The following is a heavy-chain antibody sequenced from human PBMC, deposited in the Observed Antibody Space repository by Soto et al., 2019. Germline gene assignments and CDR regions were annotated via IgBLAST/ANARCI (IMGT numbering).Heavy chain of an antibody. V-gene: IGHV3-30*18. CDR1: GFIFGDYG. CDR2: ITYDGSKQ. Sequence: QVQLVESGGGVVQPGTSLRLSCAASGFIFGDYGLQWVRQAPGKGLEWVALITYDGSKQYYADSVKGRFTISRDNSKNTLYLQLTSLKPEDTAIYYCAKALRSWLAMYYLEKWGQGTLVTVSS. CDR3: AKALRSWLAMYYLEK. D-gene: IGHD3-10*01. J-gene: IGHJ4*02.